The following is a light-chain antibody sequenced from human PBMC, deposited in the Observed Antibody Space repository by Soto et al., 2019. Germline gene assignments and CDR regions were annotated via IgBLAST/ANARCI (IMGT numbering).Light chain of an antibody. CDR2: DAS. V-gene: IGKV1-5*01. Sequence: DIQMPQYPSILSASVGDRVTITCLSSQTITNWLAWYQQKPGKAPRLLIYDASSLESWVPSRFSGSGSGTEFTLTISSLQSEDFATYYCQQYKSFWTFGQGTKVDIK. J-gene: IGKJ1*01. CDR3: QQYKSFWT. CDR1: QTITNW.